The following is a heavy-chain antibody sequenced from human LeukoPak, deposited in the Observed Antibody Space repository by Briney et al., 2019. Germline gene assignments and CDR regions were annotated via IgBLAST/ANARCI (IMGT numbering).Heavy chain of an antibody. CDR3: ARGGVYCSSTSCYTSRFLDY. Sequence: SETLSLTCAVYGGSFSGYYWSWIRQPPGKGLEWVGEINHSGSTNYNPSPKSRVTISVDTSKNQFSLMLSSVTAADTAVYYCARGGVYCSSTSCYTSRFLDYWGQGTLVTVSS. D-gene: IGHD2-2*02. J-gene: IGHJ4*02. CDR2: INHSGST. CDR1: GGSFSGYY. V-gene: IGHV4-34*01.